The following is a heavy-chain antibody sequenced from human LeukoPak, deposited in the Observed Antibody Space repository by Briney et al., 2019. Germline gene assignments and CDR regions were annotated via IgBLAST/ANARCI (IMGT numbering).Heavy chain of an antibody. CDR3: ARDHEVSSSSFGY. V-gene: IGHV4-39*07. CDR1: RGSVNSNSYY. D-gene: IGHD6-6*01. J-gene: IGHJ4*02. Sequence: PSETLSLTCTVARGSVNSNSYYWGWIRQPPGKGLEWIGTTYYSGNTYYNPSLESRVTISVDTSKNQFSLKLTSVTAADTAVYYCARDHEVSSSSFGYWGQGTLVTVSS. CDR2: TYYSGNT.